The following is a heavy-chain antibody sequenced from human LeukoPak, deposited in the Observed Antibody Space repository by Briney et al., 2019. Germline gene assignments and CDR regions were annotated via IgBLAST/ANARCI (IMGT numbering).Heavy chain of an antibody. D-gene: IGHD6-19*01. CDR3: ARDPSSGWDDAFDI. CDR2: IKQDGSEK. J-gene: IGHJ3*02. V-gene: IGHV3-7*01. CDR1: GFTFSSYW. Sequence: PGGSLRLSCAASGFTFSSYWMSWVRQAPGKGLEWVANIKQDGSEKYYVDSVKGRFTISRDNAKNSLYLQMNSLRAEDTAVYYCARDPSSGWDDAFDIWGQGTMVTVSS.